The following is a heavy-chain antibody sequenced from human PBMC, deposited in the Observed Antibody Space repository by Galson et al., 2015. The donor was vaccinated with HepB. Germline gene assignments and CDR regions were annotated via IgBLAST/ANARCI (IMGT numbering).Heavy chain of an antibody. D-gene: IGHD3-10*01. J-gene: IGHJ4*02. V-gene: IGHV3-30*18. CDR2: ISADENDK. CDR3: AKDDFTMVDY. CDR1: GFAFSSSS. Sequence: SLRLSCAASGFAFSSSSMHWVRQTPGKGLEWVALISADENDKRYADSVKGRFSVSRDNSKNTVYLHMNSPRADDGAVYYCAKDDFTMVDYWGQGTRVTVSS.